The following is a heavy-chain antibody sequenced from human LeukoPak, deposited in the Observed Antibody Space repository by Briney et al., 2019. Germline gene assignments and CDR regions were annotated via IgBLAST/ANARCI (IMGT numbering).Heavy chain of an antibody. V-gene: IGHV4-30-4*01. D-gene: IGHD3-22*01. CDR1: GGSISSGAYY. CDR3: ARGGNYYDRSGYFGFDY. Sequence: PSETLSLTCTVSGGSISSGAYYWSLIRQPPGKGLEWIGYIYCSGNTYYNPSLKSRLTISVDTSKNQFSLKLSSLTAADTAVYYCARGGNYYDRSGYFGFDYWGQGTLVTVSS. CDR2: IYCSGNT. J-gene: IGHJ4*02.